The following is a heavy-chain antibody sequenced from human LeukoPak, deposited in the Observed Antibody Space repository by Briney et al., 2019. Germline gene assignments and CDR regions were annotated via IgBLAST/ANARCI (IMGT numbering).Heavy chain of an antibody. J-gene: IGHJ5*02. Sequence: ASVKVSCKASEYTFTTYAIHWVRQAPGQSLEWMGWIIAANGNTEYSQKFQDRVTITRDTSATTAYMELSSLRSEDTAVYYCARGPTPSFTHNWFDPWGQGTLVTVSS. CDR3: ARGPTPSFTHNWFDP. D-gene: IGHD3-10*01. CDR1: EYTFTTYA. V-gene: IGHV1-3*01. CDR2: IIAANGNT.